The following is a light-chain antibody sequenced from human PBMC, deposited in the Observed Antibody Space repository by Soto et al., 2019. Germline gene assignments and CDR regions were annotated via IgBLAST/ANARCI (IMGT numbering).Light chain of an antibody. V-gene: IGKV2-28*01. Sequence: EIVMTQSPLSLSVAPGEPASISCRSSQNLLHRNGHNYLDWFLQKPGQPPRLLIYLGSSRASVAPDRFRGSGSGTDFTLKISRVEAEDVGVYYCMQALQTPDTFGQGTKLEIK. CDR3: MQALQTPDT. CDR2: LGS. J-gene: IGKJ2*01. CDR1: QNLLHRNGHNY.